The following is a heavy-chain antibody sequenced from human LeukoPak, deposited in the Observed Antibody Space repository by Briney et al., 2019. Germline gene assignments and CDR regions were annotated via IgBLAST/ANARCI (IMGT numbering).Heavy chain of an antibody. J-gene: IGHJ4*02. D-gene: IGHD6-19*01. Sequence: PSETLSLTCTVSGGSMSPYHWGWIRQAPGKGLEWTGYIYYSGSTNYNPSLNSRVTISVGTSKNQFSLRLSSVTAADTAIYYCARAVSGRFDYWGQGTLVTVSS. CDR1: GGSMSPYH. CDR2: IYYSGST. CDR3: ARAVSGRFDY. V-gene: IGHV4-59*08.